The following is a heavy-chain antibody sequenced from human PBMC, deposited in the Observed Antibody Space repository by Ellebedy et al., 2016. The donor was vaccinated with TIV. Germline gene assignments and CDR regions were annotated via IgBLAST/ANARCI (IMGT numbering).Heavy chain of an antibody. V-gene: IGHV3-23*01. D-gene: IGHD4-23*01. CDR2: ITESGGNT. Sequence: GESLKISCAASGLTFSSNAMSWVRQAQGKGLEWVSSITESGGNTYYADSVKGRFTISRDNSKNTLYLQMNRLRAEDTAVYYCARDPVGVGPAFDIWGQGTMVTVSS. CDR3: ARDPVGVGPAFDI. CDR1: GLTFSSNA. J-gene: IGHJ3*02.